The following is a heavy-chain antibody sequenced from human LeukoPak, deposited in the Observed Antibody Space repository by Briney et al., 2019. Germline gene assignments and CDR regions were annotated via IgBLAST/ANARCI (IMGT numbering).Heavy chain of an antibody. V-gene: IGHV3-74*03. D-gene: IGHD3-3*01. J-gene: IGHJ4*02. Sequence: AGGSLRLSCAASGFTFTDYWMHWVRHVAGKGLVWVSRINGDLTNTTYADSVKGRFTISRDNAKNTLYLQMNSLRAEDTAVYYCAKARGAIDFWSGYYNGFPLDYWGQGTLVTVSS. CDR3: AKARGAIDFWSGYYNGFPLDY. CDR1: GFTFTDYW. CDR2: INGDLTNT.